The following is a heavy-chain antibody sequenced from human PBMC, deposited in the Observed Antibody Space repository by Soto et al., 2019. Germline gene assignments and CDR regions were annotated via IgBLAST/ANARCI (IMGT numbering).Heavy chain of an antibody. Sequence: GGSLRLSCAASGFTFGEYYMSWIRQAPGKGLEWVSYITSSGNTIYYADSVKGRFTISRDNAKNSLYLQMNSLRAEDTAVYYCAREKTAMVTVDYWGQGTLVTVSS. CDR2: ITSSGNTI. CDR3: AREKTAMVTVDY. V-gene: IGHV3-11*01. J-gene: IGHJ4*02. CDR1: GFTFGEYY. D-gene: IGHD5-18*01.